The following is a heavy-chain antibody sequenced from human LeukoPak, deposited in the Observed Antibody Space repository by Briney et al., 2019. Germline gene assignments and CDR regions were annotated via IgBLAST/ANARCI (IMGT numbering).Heavy chain of an antibody. D-gene: IGHD3-10*01. Sequence: GGSLRLSCAASGFTFTNYWMSWVRQALGKGLEWVANINQHGSDKSYVDSVKGRFTISRDNSKNTLYLQMNSLRAEDTAVYYCARLSEMLRGPEVIYYFEHWGQGTLVTVSS. CDR3: ARLSEMLRGPEVIYYFEH. CDR1: GFTFTNYW. CDR2: INQHGSDK. J-gene: IGHJ4*02. V-gene: IGHV3-7*01.